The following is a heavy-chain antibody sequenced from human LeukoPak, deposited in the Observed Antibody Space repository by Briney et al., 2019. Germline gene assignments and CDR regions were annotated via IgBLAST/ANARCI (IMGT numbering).Heavy chain of an antibody. CDR2: IIPIFGTA. V-gene: IGHV1-69*13. Sequence: AVKVSCKASGGTFSSYAISWVRQAPGQGLEWMGGIIPIFGTANYAPKFQGRVTITADQSTRTAYMALSSLRSEDTAVYYCARGSGSYYNPSYYYYYMDVWGKGTTVTVSS. CDR1: GGTFSSYA. D-gene: IGHD3-10*01. CDR3: ARGSGSYYNPSYYYYYMDV. J-gene: IGHJ6*03.